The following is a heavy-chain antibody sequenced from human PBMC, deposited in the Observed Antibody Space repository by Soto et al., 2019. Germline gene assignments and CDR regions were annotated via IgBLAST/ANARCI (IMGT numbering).Heavy chain of an antibody. J-gene: IGHJ4*02. Sequence: GASVKVSCKASGYTFTSYAIHWVRQAPGPRLEWMGWINAGNGNTQYSQKFQGRVTITADESTSTAYMELSSLRSEDTAVYYCAAPYGSGSYYDGFDYWGQGTLVTVSS. D-gene: IGHD3-10*01. CDR1: GYTFTSYA. CDR3: AAPYGSGSYYDGFDY. CDR2: INAGNGNT. V-gene: IGHV1-3*01.